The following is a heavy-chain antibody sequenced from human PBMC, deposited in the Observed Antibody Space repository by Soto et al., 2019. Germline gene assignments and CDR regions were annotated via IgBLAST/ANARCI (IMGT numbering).Heavy chain of an antibody. J-gene: IGHJ6*02. Sequence: EVQLVESGGGLAQPGGSLRLSCAASGFTFSSNWMHWVRQVPGKGPVWVSSINNDGSSTKYADSVKGRFTIFRDNAKNTLDLQMNSLRAEDTAVYYCARAGYCSSTSCYGHFYYYYGMDVWGQGTTVTVSS. CDR2: INNDGSST. CDR1: GFTFSSNW. V-gene: IGHV3-74*03. CDR3: ARAGYCSSTSCYGHFYYYYGMDV. D-gene: IGHD2-2*01.